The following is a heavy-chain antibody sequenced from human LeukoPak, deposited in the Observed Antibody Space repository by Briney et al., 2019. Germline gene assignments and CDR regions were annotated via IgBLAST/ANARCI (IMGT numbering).Heavy chain of an antibody. CDR1: GYTFTSYG. V-gene: IGHV1-18*01. J-gene: IGHJ4*02. CDR2: ISAYNGNT. D-gene: IGHD3-10*01. CDR3: ARPIWFGELPPFDY. Sequence: ASVKVSCKASGYTFTSYGISWVRQAPGQGLEWMGWISAYNGNTNYAQKFQGRVTMTRDTSISTAYMELSRLKSDDTAVYYCARPIWFGELPPFDYWGQGTLVTVSS.